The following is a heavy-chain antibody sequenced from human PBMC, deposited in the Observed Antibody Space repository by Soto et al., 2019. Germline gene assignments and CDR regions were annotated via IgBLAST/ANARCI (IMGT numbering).Heavy chain of an antibody. D-gene: IGHD3-9*01. V-gene: IGHV1-3*01. Sequence: QVQLVQSGAEVKKPGAPVKVSCKASGYTFTSYALHWVRQAPGQRLEWMGWINAGNGNTKYSQKFQGSVTISRDTSASTAYMELSSLRSEDTAVYYCARADILTGSLDYWGQGTPVTVSS. CDR1: GYTFTSYA. CDR2: INAGNGNT. CDR3: ARADILTGSLDY. J-gene: IGHJ4*02.